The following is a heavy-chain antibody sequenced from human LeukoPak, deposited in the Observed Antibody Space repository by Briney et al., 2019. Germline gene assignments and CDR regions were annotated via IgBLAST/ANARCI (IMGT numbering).Heavy chain of an antibody. V-gene: IGHV3-30*02. CDR2: IRYDGSNK. D-gene: IGHD6-13*01. CDR3: AKDRSLRFDY. CDR1: GFTLSSYG. J-gene: IGHJ4*02. Sequence: GGSLRLSCAASGFTLSSYGMHWVRQAPGKGLEWVAFIRYDGSNKYYADSVKGRFTISRDNSKNTLYLQMNSLRAEDTAVYSCAKDRSLRFDYWGQGTLVTVSS.